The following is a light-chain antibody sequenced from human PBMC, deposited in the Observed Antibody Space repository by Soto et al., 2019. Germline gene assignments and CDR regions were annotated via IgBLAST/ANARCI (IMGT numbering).Light chain of an antibody. V-gene: IGKV4-1*01. CDR3: QKYYSGVT. CDR2: GAS. CDR1: QSVLFISNYQNY. J-gene: IGKJ4*01. Sequence: DIVMTQSPDSLAVSLGERATINCKSSQSVLFISNYQNYLAWYQQKPGQPPKLLIYGASTRESGVPDRFSGSGYGTDFTLTISSLQAEDVAVYYCQKYYSGVTLGGGTNVDIK.